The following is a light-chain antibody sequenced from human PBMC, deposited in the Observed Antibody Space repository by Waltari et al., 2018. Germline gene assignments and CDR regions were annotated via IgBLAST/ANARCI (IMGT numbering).Light chain of an antibody. J-gene: IGKJ1*01. CDR1: QSVGTY. CDR3: QQYGTSPWT. CDR2: DAS. Sequence: EIVLTQSPAILSFSPGERATLSCRTSQSVGTYLAWYLQRPGQSPRLLIYDASYRATGIPARFSGSGSETDFTLTISSLQPEDFAVYYCQQYGTSPWTFGQGTKVEIK. V-gene: IGKV3-11*01.